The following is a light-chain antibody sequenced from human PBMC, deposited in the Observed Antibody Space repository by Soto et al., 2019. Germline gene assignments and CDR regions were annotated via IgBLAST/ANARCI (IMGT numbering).Light chain of an antibody. V-gene: IGKV3-20*01. J-gene: IGKJ1*01. CDR3: HQYATSPQT. CDR2: GPS. CDR1: QSVPKNY. Sequence: EIVLTQSPGTLSLSPGERATLSCRASQSVPKNYLAWYQQKPGQAPRLLIYGPSSRATGIPDRFSGSGSGTVFTLSISRLEPEDFAVYYCHQYATSPQTFGQGTKVEIK.